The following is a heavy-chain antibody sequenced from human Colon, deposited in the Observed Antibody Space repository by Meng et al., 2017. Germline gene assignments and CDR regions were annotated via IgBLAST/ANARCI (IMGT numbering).Heavy chain of an antibody. Sequence: QLQLQESGPGLVKPSETLSLACSVSGASVSVNSYWSWVRQPPGRGLEWIGQIDHRGSAYYRPSLNSRVTISLDKSRNQFSLRLTSVTAADTAVYYCARHGGYYQDFWGQGTLVTVSS. CDR3: ARHGGYYQDF. D-gene: IGHD4-23*01. J-gene: IGHJ4*02. CDR2: IDHRGSA. V-gene: IGHV4-4*02. CDR1: GASVSVNSY.